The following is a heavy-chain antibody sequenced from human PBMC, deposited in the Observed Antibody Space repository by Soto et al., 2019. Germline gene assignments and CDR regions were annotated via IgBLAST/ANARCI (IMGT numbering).Heavy chain of an antibody. D-gene: IGHD1-1*01. CDR2: SSYNGGT. J-gene: IGHJ4*02. Sequence: QVQLQESGPGLVKPSETLSLTCTVSIDSSSFSNYYWGWIRQPPGKGLQWIGSSSYNGGTFYNPSLNGRGAISLDTSKKRASLHVTSVTAADSAVYYCARHRIEVVWRGFDFWGQGSPVTVSS. CDR3: ARHRIEVVWRGFDF. V-gene: IGHV4-39*01. CDR1: IDSSSFSNYY.